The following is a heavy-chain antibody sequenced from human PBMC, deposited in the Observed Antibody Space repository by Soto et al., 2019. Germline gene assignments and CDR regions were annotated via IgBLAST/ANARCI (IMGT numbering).Heavy chain of an antibody. D-gene: IGHD2-8*01. CDR3: ATPYCTNGVCFKYYFDY. V-gene: IGHV1-69*06. CDR2: IIPIFGTA. Sequence: GPSVKVSCKASGGTFSSYAISWVRQAPGQGLEWMGGIIPIFGTANYAQKFQGRVTITADKSTSTAYMELSSLRSEDTAVYYCATPYCTNGVCFKYYFDYWGQGTLVTVPQ. CDR1: GGTFSSYA. J-gene: IGHJ4*02.